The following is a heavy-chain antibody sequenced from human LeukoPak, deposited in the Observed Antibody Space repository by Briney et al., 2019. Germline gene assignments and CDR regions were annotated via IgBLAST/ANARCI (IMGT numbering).Heavy chain of an antibody. D-gene: IGHD6-13*01. CDR2: INPNSGGT. V-gene: IGHV1-2*02. J-gene: IGHJ4*02. CDR3: ARDRWSSSWFFDY. CDR1: GYTFTGYY. Sequence: ASVKVSCKASGYTFTGYYMHWVRQAPGQGLEWMGWINPNSGGTNYAQKFQGRVTMTRDTSISTAYMELSRLRSDDTAVYYCARDRWSSSWFFDYWGQGTLVTVSS.